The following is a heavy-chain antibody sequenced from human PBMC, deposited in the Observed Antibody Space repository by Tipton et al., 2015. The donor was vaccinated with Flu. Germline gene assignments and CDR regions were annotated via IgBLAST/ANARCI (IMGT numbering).Heavy chain of an antibody. Sequence: TLSLTCAVYGGSFSGYYWSWIRQPPGKGLEWIGEINHSGSTNYNPSLKSRVTISVDTSKNQFSLKLSSVTAADTAVYYCAREPSGGYYDFWSGYHNWFDPWGQGTLVTVSS. V-gene: IGHV4-34*01. CDR1: GGSFSGYY. D-gene: IGHD3-3*01. CDR2: INHSGST. CDR3: AREPSGGYYDFWSGYHNWFDP. J-gene: IGHJ5*02.